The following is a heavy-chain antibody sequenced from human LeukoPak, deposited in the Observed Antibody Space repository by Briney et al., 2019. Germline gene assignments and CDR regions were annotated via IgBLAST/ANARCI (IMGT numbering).Heavy chain of an antibody. CDR1: GASINNYY. J-gene: IGHJ4*02. CDR3: ARHYPPDYTFDC. Sequence: PSETLSLTCTVSGASINNYYWSWIRQPPGKGLEWIGYISYSGSTNYNPSLKSRVTISVDTSKNQFSLKLTSVTAADTAVYFCARHYPPDYTFDCWGQGTLVTVSS. CDR2: ISYSGST. V-gene: IGHV4-59*08. D-gene: IGHD4-11*01.